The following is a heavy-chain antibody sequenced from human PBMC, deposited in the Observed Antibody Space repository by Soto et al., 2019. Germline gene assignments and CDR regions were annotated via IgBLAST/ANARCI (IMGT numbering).Heavy chain of an antibody. CDR1: GGSVTRYR. Sequence: KRSGEGRGGSVTRYRSASFHQKTGKGLEWMGIIYPGDSDTRYSPSFQGQVTISADKSISTAYLQWSSLKASDTAMYYCARNTMVRNHYYTDVWVKGTTVTVSS. CDR3: ARNTMVRNHYYTDV. CDR2: IYPGDSDT. J-gene: IGHJ6*03. V-gene: IGHV5-51*07. D-gene: IGHD3-10*01.